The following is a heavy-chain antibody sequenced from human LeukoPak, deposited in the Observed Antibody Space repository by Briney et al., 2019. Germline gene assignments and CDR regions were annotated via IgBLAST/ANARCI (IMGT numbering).Heavy chain of an antibody. J-gene: IGHJ4*02. CDR1: GGSISSSSYY. CDR2: IYYSGSTYYNPSLKSGST. Sequence: PSETLSLTCTVSGGSISSSSYYWGWIRQPPGKGLEWIGSIYYSGSTYYNPSLKSGSTYYNPSLKSRVTISVDTSKNQFSLKLSSVTAADTAVYYCARDWELGYWGQGTLVTVSS. CDR3: ARDWELGY. V-gene: IGHV4-39*02. D-gene: IGHD1-26*01.